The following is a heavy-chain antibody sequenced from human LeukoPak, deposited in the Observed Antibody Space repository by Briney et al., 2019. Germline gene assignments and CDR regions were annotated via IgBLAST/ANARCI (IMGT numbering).Heavy chain of an antibody. D-gene: IGHD2-2*01. Sequence: AGGSLRLSCAASGFTFSSYAMSWVRQAPGKGLEGFSAFSGSGGSTYYADSVKGRFTISRDNSKNTLYVQMNSLRAEDTAVYYCAKDVRGNQLLPDGFDIWGQGTVVTVSS. J-gene: IGHJ3*02. CDR1: GFTFSSYA. V-gene: IGHV3-23*01. CDR2: FSGSGGST. CDR3: AKDVRGNQLLPDGFDI.